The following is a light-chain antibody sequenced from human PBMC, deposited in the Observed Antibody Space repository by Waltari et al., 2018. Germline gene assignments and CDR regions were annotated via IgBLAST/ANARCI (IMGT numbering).Light chain of an antibody. CDR1: SSNIGSNT. V-gene: IGLV1-44*01. J-gene: IGLJ2*01. CDR3: AAWDDSLNGVV. CDR2: SNN. Sequence: QSVLTQPPSASGTPGPRVTISCSGSSSNIGSNTVNWYQQLPGTAPKLLLYSNNQRRAGVRARCSSSKSGTSAALAISGLQSEDEADYYCAAWDDSLNGVVFGGGTKLTVL.